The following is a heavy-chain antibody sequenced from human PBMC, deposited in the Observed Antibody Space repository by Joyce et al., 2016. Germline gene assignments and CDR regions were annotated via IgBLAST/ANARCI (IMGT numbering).Heavy chain of an antibody. J-gene: IGHJ6*02. V-gene: IGHV4-61*02. D-gene: IGHD1-26*01. Sequence: QVQLQESGPGLVKPSQTLTLTCTVSGASATSGSFYWSWIRQPAGKGLEWIGRIYTTGSTNYTSSLKSRVTMALDTSKNQVSLKLNSVTAADTAVYYCARSTGGSYLFGMDVWGQGTTVTVSS. CDR3: ARSTGGSYLFGMDV. CDR2: IYTTGST. CDR1: GASATSGSFY.